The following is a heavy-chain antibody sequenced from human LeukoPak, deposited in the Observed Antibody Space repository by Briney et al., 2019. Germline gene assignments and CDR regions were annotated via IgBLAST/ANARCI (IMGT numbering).Heavy chain of an antibody. CDR1: GGSISSYY. CDR2: IYYSGST. D-gene: IGHD3-22*01. Sequence: PSETLSLTCTVSGGSISSYYWSWIRQPPGKGLEWIGYIYYSGSTNYNPSLKSRVTISVDTSKNQFSLKLSSVTAADTAVYYCAREDYYDSSGQHYFDYWGQGTLVTVSS. V-gene: IGHV4-59*12. J-gene: IGHJ4*02. CDR3: AREDYYDSSGQHYFDY.